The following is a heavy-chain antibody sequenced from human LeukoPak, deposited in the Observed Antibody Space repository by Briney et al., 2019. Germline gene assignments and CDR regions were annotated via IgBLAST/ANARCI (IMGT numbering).Heavy chain of an antibody. CDR3: AVGGTNYYYYYMDV. CDR2: IYSGGGT. D-gene: IGHD3-16*01. J-gene: IGHJ6*03. V-gene: IGHV3-66*01. Sequence: GGSLRLSCTASGFTFGDYAMSWVRQAPGKGLEWVSVIYSGGGTYYADSVKGRFTISRDNSKNTLYLQMNSLRAEDTAVYYCAVGGTNYYYYYMDVWGKGTTVAISS. CDR1: GFTFGDYA.